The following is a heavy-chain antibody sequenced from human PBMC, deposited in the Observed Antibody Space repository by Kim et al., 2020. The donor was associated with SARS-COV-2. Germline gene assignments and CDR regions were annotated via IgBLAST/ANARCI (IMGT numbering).Heavy chain of an antibody. V-gene: IGHV3-7*03. J-gene: IGHJ6*02. CDR2: IQQDGGET. D-gene: IGHD3-3*01. CDR1: GFTFSTYG. Sequence: GGSLRLSCSASGFTFSTYGMSWVRQAPGKGLEWVSDIQQDGGETYYVDSVKGRFTISRDNAKNSLYLQMNSLRAEDTAVYYCARWRRDFWIGILHFYYDGMDVWGQGTTVTVSS. CDR3: ARWRRDFWIGILHFYYDGMDV.